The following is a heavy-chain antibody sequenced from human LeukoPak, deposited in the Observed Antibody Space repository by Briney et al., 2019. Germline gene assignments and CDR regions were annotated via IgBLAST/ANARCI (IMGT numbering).Heavy chain of an antibody. D-gene: IGHD4-17*01. J-gene: IGHJ3*02. CDR2: ISGSGGST. CDR1: GFTFSSYA. Sequence: PGGSLRLSCAASGFTFSSYAMSWVRQAPGKGLEWVSAISGSGGSTYYADSVKGRFTISRDNSKNTLYLQMNSLRAGDTAVYYCAKGLDGDPDAFDIWGQGTMVTVSS. CDR3: AKGLDGDPDAFDI. V-gene: IGHV3-23*01.